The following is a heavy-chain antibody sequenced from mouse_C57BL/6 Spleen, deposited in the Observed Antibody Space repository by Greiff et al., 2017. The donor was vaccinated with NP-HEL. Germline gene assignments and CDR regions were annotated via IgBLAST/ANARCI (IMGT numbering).Heavy chain of an antibody. CDR1: GYSFTDYN. Sequence: EVQGVESGPELVKPGASVKISCKASGYSFTDYNMNWVKQSNGKSLEWIGVINPNYGTTSYNQKFKGKATLTVDQSSSTAYMQLNSLTSEDSAVYYCAREGGPRDYFDYWGQGTTLTVSS. CDR3: AREGGPRDYFDY. CDR2: INPNYGTT. V-gene: IGHV1-39*01. J-gene: IGHJ2*01. D-gene: IGHD3-3*01.